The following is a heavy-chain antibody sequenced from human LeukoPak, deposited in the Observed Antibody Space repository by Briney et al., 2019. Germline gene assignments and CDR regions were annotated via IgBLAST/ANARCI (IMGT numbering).Heavy chain of an antibody. CDR2: IYYSGST. Sequence: PSETLSLTCTVSGGSISSGGYYWSWIRQHPGKGLEWIGYIYYSGSTYYNPSLKSRVTISVDTSKNQFSLKLSSVTAADTAVYYCARDVEIVATTGEWYFDLWGRGTLVTVSS. D-gene: IGHD5-12*01. V-gene: IGHV4-31*03. J-gene: IGHJ2*01. CDR1: GGSISSGGYY. CDR3: ARDVEIVATTGEWYFDL.